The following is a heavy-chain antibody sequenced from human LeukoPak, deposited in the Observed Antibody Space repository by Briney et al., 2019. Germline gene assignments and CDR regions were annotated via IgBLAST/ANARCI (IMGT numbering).Heavy chain of an antibody. V-gene: IGHV4-34*01. CDR2: INHSGST. CDR1: GGSFSGYY. Sequence: PSETLSLTCAVYGGSFSGYYWSWIRQPPGKGLEWIGEINHSGSTNYNPSLKSRVTISVDTSKNQFSLKLSSVTAADTAVYYCASRGKGYSYGLRGDYWGQGTLVTVSS. D-gene: IGHD5-18*01. J-gene: IGHJ4*02. CDR3: ASRGKGYSYGLRGDY.